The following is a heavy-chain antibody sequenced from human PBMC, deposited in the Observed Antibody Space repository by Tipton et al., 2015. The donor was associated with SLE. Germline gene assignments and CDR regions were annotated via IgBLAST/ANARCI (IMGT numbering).Heavy chain of an antibody. V-gene: IGHV4-39*01. CDR2: GSN. CDR3: ARNYYDSSVNANWFDP. CDR1: GGSISSTYY. D-gene: IGHD3-22*01. Sequence: SLTCTVSGGSISSTYYWAWIRQPPGKGLEWIGSGSNFYNPSLKSRITISIDTSKNQFSLKLSSVTAADTAVYYCARNYYDSSVNANWFDPWGQGSLVTVSS. J-gene: IGHJ5*02.